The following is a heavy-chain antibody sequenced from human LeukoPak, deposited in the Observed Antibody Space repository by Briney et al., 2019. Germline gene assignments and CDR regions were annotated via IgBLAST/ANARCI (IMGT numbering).Heavy chain of an antibody. V-gene: IGHV5-10-1*01. CDR2: IDPSDSYT. D-gene: IGHD5-12*01. CDR3: ATYTDYELNY. Sequence: ESLKISCKGSGYRFTSYWITWVRQMPGRGLEWMGTIDPSDSYTNYSPSSQGHVTISADKSISTAYLQWSSLKASDTAIYYCATYTDYELNYWGQGTLVTVSS. J-gene: IGHJ4*02. CDR1: GYRFTSYW.